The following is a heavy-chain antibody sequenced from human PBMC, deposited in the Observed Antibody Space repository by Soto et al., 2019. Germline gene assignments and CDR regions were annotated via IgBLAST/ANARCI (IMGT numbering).Heavy chain of an antibody. J-gene: IGHJ4*02. CDR2: IRSKAYGGTT. V-gene: IGHV3-49*04. D-gene: IGHD3-16*02. CDR1: GFTIGDYA. Sequence: GGSLRLSCTASGFTIGDYAMSWVRQAPGKGLEWVGFIRSKAYGGTTEYAASVKGRFTISRDDSKSIAYLQMNSLKTEDTAVYYCTRDRDDYVWGSYRYPFDYWGQGTLVTVSS. CDR3: TRDRDDYVWGSYRYPFDY.